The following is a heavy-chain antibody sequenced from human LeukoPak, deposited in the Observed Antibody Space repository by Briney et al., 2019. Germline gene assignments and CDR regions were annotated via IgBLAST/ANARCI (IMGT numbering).Heavy chain of an antibody. Sequence: SQTLSLTCTVSGGSISSGDYYWSWIRQPAGKGLEWIGHIYSSGSTNYNPSLKSRVTMSVDTSKNQFSLKLSSVTAADTAVYYCARGVDTAMVSGGYNWFDPWGQGTLVTVSS. CDR3: ARGVDTAMVSGGYNWFDP. J-gene: IGHJ5*02. CDR2: IYSSGST. D-gene: IGHD5-18*01. V-gene: IGHV4-61*09. CDR1: GGSISSGDYY.